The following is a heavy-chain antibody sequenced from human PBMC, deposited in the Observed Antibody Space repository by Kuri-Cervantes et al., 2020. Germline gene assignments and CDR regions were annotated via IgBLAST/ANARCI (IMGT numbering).Heavy chain of an antibody. Sequence: GESLKISCAASGFTFSSYSMNWVRQAPGKGLEWVSSISSSSSYIYYADSVKGRFTISRDNAKNSLYLQMNSLRDEDTAVYYCARTIGDCSSTSCYGVWYYYYYGMDVWGQGTTVTVSS. V-gene: IGHV3-21*01. D-gene: IGHD2-2*01. CDR2: ISSSSSYI. CDR1: GFTFSSYS. CDR3: ARTIGDCSSTSCYGVWYYYYYGMDV. J-gene: IGHJ6*02.